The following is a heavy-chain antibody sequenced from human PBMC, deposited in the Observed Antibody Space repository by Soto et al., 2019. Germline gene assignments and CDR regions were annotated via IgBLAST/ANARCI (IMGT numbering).Heavy chain of an antibody. CDR3: AKDMDNFWSGYFKYYYYGMDV. Sequence: GGSLRLSCAASGFTFDDYAMHWVRQAPGKGLEWVSLISWDGGSTYYADSVKGRFTISRDNSKNSLYLQMNSLRAEDTALYYCAKDMDNFWSGYFKYYYYGMDVWGQGTTVTVSS. V-gene: IGHV3-43D*04. D-gene: IGHD3-3*01. CDR2: ISWDGGST. J-gene: IGHJ6*02. CDR1: GFTFDDYA.